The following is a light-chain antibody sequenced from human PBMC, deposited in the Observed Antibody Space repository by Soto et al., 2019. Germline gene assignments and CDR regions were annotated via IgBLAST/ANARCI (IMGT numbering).Light chain of an antibody. CDR1: QTVSTNY. V-gene: IGKV3-20*01. J-gene: IGKJ2*01. Sequence: IVLTQSPGKLSLSPGERATLSCRASQTVSTNYLAWYQQKPGQAPRLLIYGASSRATGIPDRFSGSGSETDFILTISRLEPEDFAVYYCQQYGSSPRTFGQGTKLEIK. CDR2: GAS. CDR3: QQYGSSPRT.